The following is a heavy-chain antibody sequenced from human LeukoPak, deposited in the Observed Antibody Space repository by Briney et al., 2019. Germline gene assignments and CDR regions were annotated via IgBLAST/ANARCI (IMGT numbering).Heavy chain of an antibody. CDR3: AKAHDFWSGYYGSGWFDP. CDR1: GFTFTNYA. CDR2: ISGIGGST. Sequence: GGSLRLSCAASGFTFTNYAMSWVRQAPGKGLEWVSAISGIGGSTYYADSVKGRFTISKDNSKNTLYLQMNSLRAEDTAIYCCAKAHDFWSGYYGSGWFDPWGQGTLVTVSS. J-gene: IGHJ5*02. V-gene: IGHV3-23*01. D-gene: IGHD3-3*01.